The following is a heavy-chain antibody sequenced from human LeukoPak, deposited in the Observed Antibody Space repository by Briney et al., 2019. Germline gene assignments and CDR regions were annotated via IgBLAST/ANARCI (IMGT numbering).Heavy chain of an antibody. CDR2: IHQDGSDK. D-gene: IGHD2-2*01. Sequence: PGGSLRLSCAASGFTFTKYWMSWVRQAPGMGLEWVANIHQDGSDKYYVDSVKGRFTISRDNAKNSLNLQMNSLGAEDTAVYYCARGRCSSISCFFDYWGQGTLVTVSS. CDR1: GFTFTKYW. J-gene: IGHJ4*02. CDR3: ARGRCSSISCFFDY. V-gene: IGHV3-7*01.